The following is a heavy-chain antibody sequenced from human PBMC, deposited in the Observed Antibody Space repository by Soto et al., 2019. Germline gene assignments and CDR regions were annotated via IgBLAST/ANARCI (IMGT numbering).Heavy chain of an antibody. D-gene: IGHD3-10*01. CDR3: ATGRVLYGSEY. V-gene: IGHV4-4*02. CDR1: GGSISSSNW. J-gene: IGHJ4*02. Sequence: PSETLSLTCAVSGGSISSSNWWSWVRQPPGKGLEWIGEIYHSGSTNYNPSLKSRVTISLDTSKNQYSLRLSSVTTADTALYYCATGRVLYGSEYWGQGTLVTVSS. CDR2: IYHSGST.